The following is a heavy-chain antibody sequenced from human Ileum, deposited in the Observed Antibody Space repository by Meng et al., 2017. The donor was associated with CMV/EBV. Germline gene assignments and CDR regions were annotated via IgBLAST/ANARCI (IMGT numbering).Heavy chain of an antibody. Sequence: GESLKIPWAASGFSFSNYWMPWVRQAPGKGPRWVSRINSDGPTTTYADSVRGRFTISRDNSKNTLYLQMSSLRPEDTAVYYCARDGPAALSYFDSWGQGTLVTVSS. V-gene: IGHV3-74*01. D-gene: IGHD2-2*01. J-gene: IGHJ4*02. CDR1: GFSFSNYW. CDR2: INSDGPTT. CDR3: ARDGPAALSYFDS.